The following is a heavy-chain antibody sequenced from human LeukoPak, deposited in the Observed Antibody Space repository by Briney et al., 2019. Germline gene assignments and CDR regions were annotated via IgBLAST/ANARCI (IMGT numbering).Heavy chain of an antibody. CDR1: GFTFSSYA. CDR2: ISGSGGST. D-gene: IGHD4-17*01. Sequence: GGSLRLSCAASGFTFSSYAMSWVRQAPGKWLEWVSAISGSGGSTYYADSEKGRFTISRDNSKNTLYLQMNSLRTEDTAVYYCARDPRLRLKRSGWFDPWGQGTLVTVSS. CDR3: ARDPRLRLKRSGWFDP. V-gene: IGHV3-23*01. J-gene: IGHJ5*02.